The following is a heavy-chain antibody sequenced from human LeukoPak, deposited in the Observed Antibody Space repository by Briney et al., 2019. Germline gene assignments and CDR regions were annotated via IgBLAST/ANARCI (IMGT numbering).Heavy chain of an antibody. V-gene: IGHV4-34*01. Sequence: SETLSLTCAVYGGSFSGYYWSWIRQPPGKGLEWIGEINHSGSTNYNPSLMSRVTISVDTSKNQFSLKLSSVTAADTAVYYCARGPFRGGSGSYYNYWGQGTLVTVSS. CDR3: ARGPFRGGSGSYYNY. CDR2: INHSGST. J-gene: IGHJ4*02. CDR1: GGSFSGYY. D-gene: IGHD3-10*01.